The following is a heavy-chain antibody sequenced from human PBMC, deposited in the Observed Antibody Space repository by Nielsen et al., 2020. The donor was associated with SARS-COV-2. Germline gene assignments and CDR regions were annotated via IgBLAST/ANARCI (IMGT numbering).Heavy chain of an antibody. J-gene: IGHJ6*03. CDR2: ISYDGNKN. Sequence: GESLKISCAASGFTLSNYGMHWVRQAPGKGLEWVAVISYDGNKNYYADSVKGRFTISRDNAKNTLYLQMNSLRAEDTAVYYCARRGNYYYYYMDVWGKGTTVTVSS. V-gene: IGHV3-30*03. D-gene: IGHD1-14*01. CDR3: ARRGNYYYYYMDV. CDR1: GFTLSNYG.